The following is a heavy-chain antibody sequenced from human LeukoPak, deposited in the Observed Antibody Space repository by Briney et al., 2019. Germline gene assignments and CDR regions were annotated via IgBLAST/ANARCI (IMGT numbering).Heavy chain of an antibody. CDR2: ISYDGSNK. D-gene: IGHD5-18*01. J-gene: IGHJ4*02. CDR1: GFTFSSYA. CDR3: AKSHGYSYGFDY. Sequence: GGSLRLSCAASGFTFSSYAMHWVRQAPGKGLEWVAVISYDGSNKYYADSVKGRFTISRDNSKNTLYLQMNSLRAEDTAVYYCAKSHGYSYGFDYWGQGTLVTVSS. V-gene: IGHV3-30*04.